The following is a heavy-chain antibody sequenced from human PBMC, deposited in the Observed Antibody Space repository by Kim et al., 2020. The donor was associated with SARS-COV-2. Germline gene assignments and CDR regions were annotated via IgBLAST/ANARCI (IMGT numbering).Heavy chain of an antibody. CDR3: ARGGESSWFGSYFDY. D-gene: IGHD3-10*01. Sequence: ESVKGRFTISRDNSRNTLYLQMNSLRAEDTAVYYCARGGESSWFGSYFDYWGQGTLVTVSS. V-gene: IGHV3-66*01. J-gene: IGHJ4*02.